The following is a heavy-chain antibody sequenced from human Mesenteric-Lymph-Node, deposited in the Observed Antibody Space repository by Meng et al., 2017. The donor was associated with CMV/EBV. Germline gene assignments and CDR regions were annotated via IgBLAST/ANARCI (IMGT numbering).Heavy chain of an antibody. J-gene: IGHJ3*02. D-gene: IGHD3-16*01. CDR3: ARGGPGAFDI. V-gene: IGHV3-74*01. Sequence: GESLKISCAASGFAFSKYWMHWVRQVPGKGLLWVSYISSEGSHTTYADSVRGRFTISRDNAKNTLYLQMNSLRAEDTADYYCARGGPGAFDIRGQGTMVTVSS. CDR2: ISSEGSHT. CDR1: GFAFSKYW.